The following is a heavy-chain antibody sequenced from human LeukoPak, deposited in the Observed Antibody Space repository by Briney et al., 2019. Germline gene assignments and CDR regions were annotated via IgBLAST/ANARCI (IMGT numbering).Heavy chain of an antibody. CDR1: GFTSSSYR. D-gene: IGHD3-16*02. J-gene: IGHJ5*02. V-gene: IGHV3-7*01. Sequence: GGSLRLSCAASGFTSSSYRMSWVRQAPGKGLEWVANIKQDGSEKYYVDSVKGRFTISRDNAKNSLYLQMNSLRAEDTAVYYCARDVRLGELSSDNWFDPWGQGTLVTVSS. CDR3: ARDVRLGELSSDNWFDP. CDR2: IKQDGSEK.